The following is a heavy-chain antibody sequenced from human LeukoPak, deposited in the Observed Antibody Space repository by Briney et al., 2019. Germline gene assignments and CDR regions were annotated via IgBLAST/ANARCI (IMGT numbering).Heavy chain of an antibody. CDR1: GLIFSDFW. J-gene: IGHJ6*02. V-gene: IGHV3-7*03. CDR2: LNQDGSVR. CDR3: ARGHHGLEV. Sequence: GGSLRLSGAASGLIFSDFWMSWVRKTPRKGLEWVANLNQDGSVREYLDSVKGRFTISRDNAENSLFLQMDSLRADDTAVYYCARGHHGLEVWGQGTTVTVSS.